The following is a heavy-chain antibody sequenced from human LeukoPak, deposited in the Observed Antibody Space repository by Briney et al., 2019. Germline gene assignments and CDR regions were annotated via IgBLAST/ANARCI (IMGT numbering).Heavy chain of an antibody. V-gene: IGHV3-23*01. CDR3: AKDPSGASIVRYFDY. J-gene: IGHJ4*02. D-gene: IGHD3-16*02. Sequence: GGSLRLSCAASGFTFSSYAMSWVRQAPGKGLEWVSVISGSGASTFYADSVKGRFSISRDNSKNPLYLQMNSLRAEDTPVYYCAKDPSGASIVRYFDYWGQGTLVIVSS. CDR2: ISGSGAST. CDR1: GFTFSSYA.